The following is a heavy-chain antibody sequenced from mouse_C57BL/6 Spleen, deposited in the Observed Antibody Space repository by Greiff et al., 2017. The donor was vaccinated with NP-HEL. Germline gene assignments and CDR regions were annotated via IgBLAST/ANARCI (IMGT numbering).Heavy chain of an antibody. CDR3: ARANWDWYFDV. CDR1: GFTFSDYY. D-gene: IGHD4-1*01. Sequence: EVNLVESGGGLVQPGGSLKLSCAASGFTFSDYYMYWVRQTPEKRLEWVAYISNGGGSTYYPDTVKGRFTISRDNAKNTLYLQMSRLKSEDTAMYYCARANWDWYFDVWGTGTTVTVSS. J-gene: IGHJ1*03. CDR2: ISNGGGST. V-gene: IGHV5-12*01.